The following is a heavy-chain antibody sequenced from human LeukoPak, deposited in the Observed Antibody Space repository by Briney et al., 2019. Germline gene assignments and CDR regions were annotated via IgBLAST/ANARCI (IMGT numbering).Heavy chain of an antibody. D-gene: IGHD3-10*01. CDR3: AREGITMVRGAANWFDP. J-gene: IGHJ5*02. CDR1: GYTFTGYY. Sequence: ASVKVSCKASGYTFTGYYMHWVRQAPGQGLEWMGWINPNSGGTNYAQKFQGRVTMTRDTSISTAYMELSRLRSDDTAVYYCAREGITMVRGAANWFDPWGQGTLDTVSS. V-gene: IGHV1-2*02. CDR2: INPNSGGT.